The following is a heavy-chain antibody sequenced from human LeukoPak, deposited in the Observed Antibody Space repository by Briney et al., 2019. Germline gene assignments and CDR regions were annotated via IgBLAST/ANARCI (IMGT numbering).Heavy chain of an antibody. V-gene: IGHV3-53*01. Sequence: PGGSLRLSCAASGFTVSSNYMSWVRQAPGKGLEWVSVIHSGGNTDYADSVKGRFTISRDNSKNTLYLQMNSLRAEDTAVYYCARDGSSGLFWAFDIWGQGTMVTVSS. D-gene: IGHD6-19*01. J-gene: IGHJ3*02. CDR2: IHSGGNT. CDR1: GFTVSSNY. CDR3: ARDGSSGLFWAFDI.